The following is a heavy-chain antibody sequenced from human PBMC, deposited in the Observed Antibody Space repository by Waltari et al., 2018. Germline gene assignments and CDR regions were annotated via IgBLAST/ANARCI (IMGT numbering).Heavy chain of an antibody. Sequence: QVQLQESGPGLVKHSQTLSHTCTVPGGSISSGSYYWRRNRQPAGKGLEWIGRIYTSGSTNYNPSLKSRVTISVDTSKNQFSLKLSSVTAADTAVYYCARDSFSDIAAAGGSYWGQGTLVTVSS. CDR3: ARDSFSDIAAAGGSY. V-gene: IGHV4-61*02. D-gene: IGHD6-13*01. CDR2: IYTSGST. CDR1: GGSISSGSYY. J-gene: IGHJ4*02.